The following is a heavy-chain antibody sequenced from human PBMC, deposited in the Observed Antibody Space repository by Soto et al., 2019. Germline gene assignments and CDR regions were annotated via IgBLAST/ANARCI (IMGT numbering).Heavy chain of an antibody. J-gene: IGHJ5*02. CDR2: IYYSGST. CDR3: ARERPDGSRLDP. V-gene: IGHV4-30-4*01. D-gene: IGHD6-13*01. Sequence: QVQLQESGPGLVKPSQTLSLTCTVSGGSISSGDYYWSWIRQPPGKGLEWIGYIYYSGSTYYNPSLKSSVIIAVDTAKYHCALKRSSGTAADTAVYYCARERPDGSRLDPWGQGTLVTVSS. CDR1: GGSISSGDYY.